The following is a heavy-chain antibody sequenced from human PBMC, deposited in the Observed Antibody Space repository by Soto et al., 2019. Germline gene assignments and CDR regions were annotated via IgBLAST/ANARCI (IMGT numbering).Heavy chain of an antibody. J-gene: IGHJ4*02. CDR3: ATATFYYGSGTITLDY. CDR2: IYYSGST. D-gene: IGHD3-10*01. Sequence: PSETLSLTCTVSGGSISSYYWSWIRQPPGKGLEWIGYIYYSGSTNYNPSLKSRVTISVDTSKNQFSLKLSSVTAADTAVYYCATATFYYGSGTITLDYWGQGTLVTVSS. V-gene: IGHV4-59*08. CDR1: GGSISSYY.